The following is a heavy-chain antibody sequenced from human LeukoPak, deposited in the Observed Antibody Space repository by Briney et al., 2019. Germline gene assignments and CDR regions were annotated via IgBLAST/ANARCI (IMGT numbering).Heavy chain of an antibody. CDR3: ASEVVTSIEYFQH. Sequence: SETLSLTCTVSGGSIGSSSYYWGWIRQPPGKGLEWIGSIYYSGSTYYNPSLKSRVTISVDTSKDQFSLKLSSVTAADTAVYYCASEVVTSIEYFQHWGQGTLVTVSS. V-gene: IGHV4-39*07. CDR2: IYYSGST. CDR1: GGSIGSSSYY. J-gene: IGHJ1*01. D-gene: IGHD2-21*02.